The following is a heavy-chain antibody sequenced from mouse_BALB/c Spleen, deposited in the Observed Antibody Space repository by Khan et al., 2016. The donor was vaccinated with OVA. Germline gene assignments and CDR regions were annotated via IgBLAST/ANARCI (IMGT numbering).Heavy chain of an antibody. CDR2: INTHSGVP. CDR3: ARGGAAYYRNDGVAMEY. V-gene: IGHV9-4*02. D-gene: IGHD2-14*01. Sequence: QMQLVQSGPELKKPGETVRISCKASGYTFTTAGIQWVQKMPGKGLKWIGWINTHSGVPKYAEDFKGRFAFSLEISVNTAYLQITNLKNEDTATYFCARGGAAYYRNDGVAMEYWCQGTSVTVSS. CDR1: GYTFTTAG. J-gene: IGHJ4*01.